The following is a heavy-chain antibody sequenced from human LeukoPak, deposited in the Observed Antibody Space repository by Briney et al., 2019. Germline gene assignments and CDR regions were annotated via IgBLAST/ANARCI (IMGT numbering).Heavy chain of an antibody. CDR2: INPNSGDT. CDR3: AREGLSLINFDS. Sequence: ASVKVSCKSSGFPFTAYFIHWVRQAPGQVLEWMGWINPNSGDTNYARKFQGRLALTRDTSISTAYMQLSGLTSDDTALYYCAREGLSLINFDSWGQGTLITVSS. J-gene: IGHJ4*02. CDR1: GFPFTAYF. D-gene: IGHD3/OR15-3a*01. V-gene: IGHV1-2*02.